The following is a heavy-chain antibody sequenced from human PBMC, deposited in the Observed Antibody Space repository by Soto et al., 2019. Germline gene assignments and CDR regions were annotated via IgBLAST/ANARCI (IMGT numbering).Heavy chain of an antibody. V-gene: IGHV4-59*01. CDR3: ARAKYGTALR. CDR1: GGSISSYY. D-gene: IGHD1-1*01. Sequence: SETLSLTCTVSGGSISSYYWSWIRQPPGKGLEWIGYIYYSGSTNYNPSLKNRVTISVDTSKNQFSLKLSSVTAADTAVYYCARAKYGTALRWGQGTLVTVSS. J-gene: IGHJ4*02. CDR2: IYYSGST.